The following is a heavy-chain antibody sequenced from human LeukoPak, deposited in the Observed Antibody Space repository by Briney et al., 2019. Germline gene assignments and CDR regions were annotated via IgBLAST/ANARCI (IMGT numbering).Heavy chain of an antibody. J-gene: IGHJ4*02. CDR1: GFTFTSYA. Sequence: PGGSLRLSCAASGFTFTSYAMHWVRQAPGKGLEWVAVISYDGGNKYYTDSVQGRFTISRDNSKNTLYLQMNSLRAEDTAVYYCARDTPDYYGSGCYWHYFDYWGQGTLVTVSS. CDR2: ISYDGGNK. D-gene: IGHD3-10*01. V-gene: IGHV3-30-3*01. CDR3: ARDTPDYYGSGCYWHYFDY.